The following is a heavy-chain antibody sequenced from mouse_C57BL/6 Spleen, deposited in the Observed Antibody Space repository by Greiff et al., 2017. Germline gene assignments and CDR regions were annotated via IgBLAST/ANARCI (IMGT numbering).Heavy chain of an antibody. D-gene: IGHD2-4*01. CDR3: AREEGITRWYFDV. CDR1: GFTFSDYY. V-gene: IGHV5-16*01. Sequence: EVKLVESEGGLVQPGSSMTLSCTASGFTFSDYYMAWVRQVPEKGLEWVANINYDGSSTYYLDSLKSRFIISRDNAKNILYLQMSSLKSEDTATYYCAREEGITRWYFDVWGTGTTVIVSS. CDR2: INYDGSST. J-gene: IGHJ1*03.